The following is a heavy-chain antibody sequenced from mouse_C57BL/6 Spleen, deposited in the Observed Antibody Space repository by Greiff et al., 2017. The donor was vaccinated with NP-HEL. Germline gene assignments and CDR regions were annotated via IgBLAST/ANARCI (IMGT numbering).Heavy chain of an antibody. CDR3: ARPLSGSSPFAY. J-gene: IGHJ3*01. Sequence: EVHLVESGGGLVKPGGSLKLSCAASGFTFSDYGMHWVRQAPEKGLEWVAYISSGSSTIYYADTVKGRFTISRDNAKNTLFLQMTSLRSEDTAMYYCARPLSGSSPFAYWGQGTLVTVSA. CDR2: ISSGSSTI. V-gene: IGHV5-17*01. CDR1: GFTFSDYG. D-gene: IGHD1-1*01.